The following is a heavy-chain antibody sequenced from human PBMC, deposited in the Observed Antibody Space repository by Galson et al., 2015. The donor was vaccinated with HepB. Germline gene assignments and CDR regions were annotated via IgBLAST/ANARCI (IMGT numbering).Heavy chain of an antibody. CDR2: IWNDGSDK. D-gene: IGHD1-1*01. J-gene: IGHJ6*03. V-gene: IGHV3-33*01. CDR3: ARGEVWKSPLSSNYYYFYLDV. Sequence: SLRLSCAASGFTFSTYGIHWVRRAPGKGLEWVAAIWNDGSDKQYVDSVKGRFTMSRDNFKNILYLQMNTLRAEDTAVYYCARGEVWKSPLSSNYYYFYLDVWGKGTTVTVSS. CDR1: GFTFSTYG.